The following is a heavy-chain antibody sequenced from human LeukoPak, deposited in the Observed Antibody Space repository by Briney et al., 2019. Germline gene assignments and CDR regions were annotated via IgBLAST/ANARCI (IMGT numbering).Heavy chain of an antibody. J-gene: IGHJ3*02. CDR1: GFTFSSYE. CDR3: ARDTYYDYVWGSPLAFDI. Sequence: GGSLRLSCAASGFTFSSYEMNWVRQAPGKGLEWVSYISSSGSTIYYADSVKGRFTISRDNAKNSLYLQMNSLRAEDTAVYYCARDTYYDYVWGSPLAFDIWGQGTMVTVSS. D-gene: IGHD3-16*01. V-gene: IGHV3-48*03. CDR2: ISSSGSTI.